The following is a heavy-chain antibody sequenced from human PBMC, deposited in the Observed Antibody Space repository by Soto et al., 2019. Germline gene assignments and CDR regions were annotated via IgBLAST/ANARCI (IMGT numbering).Heavy chain of an antibody. CDR1: GGSISSGDYY. CDR2: IYYSGST. V-gene: IGHV4-30-4*01. CDR3: ASRHSSPYFDY. Sequence: QVQLQESGPGLVKPSQTLSLTCTVSGGSISSGDYYWSWIRQPPGKGLEWIGSIYYSGSTYYNPSLKXRXTXSXXTSKNQFSLKLNSVTAAETAVYYCASRHSSPYFDYWGQGTLVTVSS. J-gene: IGHJ4*02. D-gene: IGHD6-13*01.